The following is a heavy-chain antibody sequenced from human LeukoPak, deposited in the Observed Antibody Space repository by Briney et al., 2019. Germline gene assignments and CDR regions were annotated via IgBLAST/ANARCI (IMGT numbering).Heavy chain of an antibody. J-gene: IGHJ4*02. D-gene: IGHD3-22*01. CDR2: ISSSGSTI. V-gene: IGHV3-11*01. CDR3: ARRFQYYYDSRSLFYYFDY. Sequence: GGSLRLSCAASGFTFSDYYMSWIRQAPGKGLEWVSYISSSGSTIYYADSVKGRFTISRDNAKNSLYLQMNSLRAEDTAVYYCARRFQYYYDSRSLFYYFDYWGQGTLVTVSS. CDR1: GFTFSDYY.